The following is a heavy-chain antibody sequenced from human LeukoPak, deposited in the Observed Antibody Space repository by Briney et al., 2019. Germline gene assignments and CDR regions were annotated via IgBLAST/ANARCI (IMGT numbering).Heavy chain of an antibody. CDR2: ISSNGGST. J-gene: IGHJ4*02. V-gene: IGHV3-64D*06. CDR1: GLTFSSYG. Sequence: GGSLRLSCAASGLTFSSYGMHWVRQAPGKGLEYVSAISSNGGSTYYADSVKGRFTISRDDSKNTLYLQMSSLRDEDTAMYYCVTRDSGYYYGFWGQGTLVTVSS. CDR3: VTRDSGYYYGF. D-gene: IGHD3-22*01.